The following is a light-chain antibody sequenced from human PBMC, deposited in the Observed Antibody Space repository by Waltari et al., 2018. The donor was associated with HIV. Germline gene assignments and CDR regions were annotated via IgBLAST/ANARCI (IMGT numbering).Light chain of an antibody. CDR1: HSNIGAGYD. V-gene: IGLV1-40*01. CDR2: TNN. Sequence: QSVLTPPPSVSGAPGQRVPISCTGSHSNIGAGYDVHWFQQLPGTAPNLLIYTNNNRPSGVPDRFSASKSGASASLAIAGLQVEDEADYYCQSDDSGLSGVIFGGGTKLTVL. J-gene: IGLJ2*01. CDR3: QSDDSGLSGVI.